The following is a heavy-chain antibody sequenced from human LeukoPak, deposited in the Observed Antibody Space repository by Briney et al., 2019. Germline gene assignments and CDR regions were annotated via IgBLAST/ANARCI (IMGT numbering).Heavy chain of an antibody. CDR3: AELGTTMIGGV. CDR1: GFTFSNYE. V-gene: IGHV3-48*03. D-gene: IGHD3-10*02. J-gene: IGHJ6*04. Sequence: PGGSLRLSCAASGFTFSNYEMNWLRQAPGKGLEWVSYINSGGSIIYYTDSVKGRFTISRDDAKNSLYLQMNSLRAEDTAVYYCAELGTTMIGGVWGKGTTVTISS. CDR2: INSGGSII.